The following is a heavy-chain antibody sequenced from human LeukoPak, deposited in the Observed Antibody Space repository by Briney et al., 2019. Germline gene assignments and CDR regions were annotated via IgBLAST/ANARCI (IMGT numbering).Heavy chain of an antibody. CDR2: IKQDGSEK. Sequence: GGSLRLSCAASGFTFSSYWTSWVRQAPGKGLEWVANIKQDGSEKYYVDSVKGRFTISRDNAKNSLYLQMNSLRAEDTAVYYCARDLAMVNYYFDYWGQGTLVTVSS. CDR1: GFTFSSYW. D-gene: IGHD5-18*01. J-gene: IGHJ4*02. CDR3: ARDLAMVNYYFDY. V-gene: IGHV3-7*01.